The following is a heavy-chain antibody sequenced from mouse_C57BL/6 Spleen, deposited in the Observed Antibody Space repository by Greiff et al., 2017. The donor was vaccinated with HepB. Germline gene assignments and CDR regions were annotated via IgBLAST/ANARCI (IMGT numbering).Heavy chain of an antibody. CDR1: GYAFSSYW. Sequence: QVQLQQSGAELVKPGASVKISCKASGYAFSSYWMNWVKQRPGKGLEWIGQIYPGDGDTNYNGKFKGKATLTADKSSSTAYMQLSSLTSEDSAVYFCATPHSTGYAYAMDYWGQGTSVTVSS. CDR3: ATPHSTGYAYAMDY. CDR2: IYPGDGDT. V-gene: IGHV1-80*01. D-gene: IGHD3-2*02. J-gene: IGHJ4*01.